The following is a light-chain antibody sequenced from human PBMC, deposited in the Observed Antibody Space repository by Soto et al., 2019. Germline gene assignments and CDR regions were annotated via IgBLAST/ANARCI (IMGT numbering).Light chain of an antibody. J-gene: IGKJ4*01. V-gene: IGKV1-39*01. Sequence: DIQMTQNPSSLSASVGDRVTITFRASQSISSYLNWYQQKPGKAPKLLIYAASSLQSGVPSRFSGSGSGTDFTLTISSLQPEDFATYYCQQSYSTPLTFGGGTKVDIK. CDR1: QSISSY. CDR3: QQSYSTPLT. CDR2: AAS.